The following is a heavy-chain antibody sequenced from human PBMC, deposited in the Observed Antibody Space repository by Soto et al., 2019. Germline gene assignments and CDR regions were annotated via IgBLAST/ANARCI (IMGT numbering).Heavy chain of an antibody. D-gene: IGHD3-22*01. J-gene: IGHJ3*02. V-gene: IGHV3-48*02. Sequence: PGGSLRLSCAASGFTFSSYSMNWVRQAPGKGLEWVSYISSSSNTIYYADSVKGRFTISRDNAKNSLYLQMNSLRDEDTAVYYCARDGSYYYDSSGYSQGWFAFDIWGQGTMVTV. CDR2: ISSSSNTI. CDR1: GFTFSSYS. CDR3: ARDGSYYYDSSGYSQGWFAFDI.